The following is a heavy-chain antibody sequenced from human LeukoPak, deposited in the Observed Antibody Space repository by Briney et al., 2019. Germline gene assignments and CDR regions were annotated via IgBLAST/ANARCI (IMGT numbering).Heavy chain of an antibody. J-gene: IGHJ4*02. V-gene: IGHV3-9*01. CDR3: AKASSSWTFAYFDY. CDR1: GFTFDDYA. CDR2: ISWNSGSI. D-gene: IGHD6-13*01. Sequence: GGSLRLSCAASGFTFDDYAMHWVRHAPGKGLEWVSGISWNSGSIGYADSVKGRFTISRDNAKNSLYLQMNSLRAEDTALYYCAKASSSWTFAYFDYWGQGTLVTVSS.